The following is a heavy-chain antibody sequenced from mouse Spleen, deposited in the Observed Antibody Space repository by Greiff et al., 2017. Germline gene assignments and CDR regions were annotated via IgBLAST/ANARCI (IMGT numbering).Heavy chain of an antibody. V-gene: IGHV1-82*01. J-gene: IGHJ3*01. CDR1: GYAFSSSW. Sequence: VQLQQSGPELVKPGASVKISCKASGYAFSSSWMNWVKQRPGKGLEWIGRIYPGDGDTNYNEKFKGKATLTADKSSSTAYMQFSSLTSEDSAIYYCARWGGYDWFAYWGQGTLVTVSA. D-gene: IGHD2-2*01. CDR2: IYPGDGDT. CDR3: ARWGGYDWFAY.